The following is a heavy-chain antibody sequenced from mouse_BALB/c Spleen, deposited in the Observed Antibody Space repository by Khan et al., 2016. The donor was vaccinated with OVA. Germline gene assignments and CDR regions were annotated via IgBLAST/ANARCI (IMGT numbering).Heavy chain of an antibody. D-gene: IGHD1-1*01. J-gene: IGHJ2*01. CDR2: ISYSGGT. CDR1: GYSITSGYA. V-gene: IGHV3-2*02. Sequence: EVQLQESGPGLVKPSQSLSLTCTVTGYSITSGYAWNWIRPFPGNKLEWMGYISYSGGTCYNPSLKSRIPITRDTSKNQFFLQLNSVTTEDTATYYCARGNYYGYYFDYWGQGTPLTVSS. CDR3: ARGNYYGYYFDY.